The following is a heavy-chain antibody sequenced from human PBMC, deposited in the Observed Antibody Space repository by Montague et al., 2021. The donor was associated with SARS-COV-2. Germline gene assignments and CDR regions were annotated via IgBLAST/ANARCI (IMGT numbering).Heavy chain of an antibody. V-gene: IGHV6-1*01. Sequence: CAISGDSVSSNSAAWNWIRQSPSRGLEWLGRTYYRSKWHNDYAVSVKSRITINPDTSKNQFSLQLKSVTPEDTAVYYCARGWVATIPHMDNWGQGTQVTVSS. CDR1: GDSVSSNSAA. J-gene: IGHJ4*02. CDR3: ARGWVATIPHMDN. CDR2: TYYRSKWHN. D-gene: IGHD5-12*01.